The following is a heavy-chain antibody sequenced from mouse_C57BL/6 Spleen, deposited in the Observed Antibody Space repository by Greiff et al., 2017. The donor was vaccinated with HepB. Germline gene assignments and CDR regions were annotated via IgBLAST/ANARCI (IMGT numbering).Heavy chain of an antibody. Sequence: EVQLQQSGPELVKPGASVKMSCKASGYTFTDYNMHWVKQSHGKSLEWIGYINPNNGGTSYNQKFKGKATLTVNKSSSTAYMELRSLTSEDSAVYYCARYYYGSSYWYFDVWGTGTTVTVSS. CDR3: ARYYYGSSYWYFDV. CDR1: GYTFTDYN. V-gene: IGHV1-22*01. J-gene: IGHJ1*03. D-gene: IGHD1-1*01. CDR2: INPNNGGT.